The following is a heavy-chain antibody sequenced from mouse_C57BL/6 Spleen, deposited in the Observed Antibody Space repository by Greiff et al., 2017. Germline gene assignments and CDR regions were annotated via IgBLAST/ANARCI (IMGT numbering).Heavy chain of an antibody. D-gene: IGHD2-1*01. CDR2: IYPGSGST. J-gene: IGHJ2*01. V-gene: IGHV1-55*01. CDR3: ARGNYYYVDY. Sequence: QVQLQQSGAELVKPGASVKMSCKASGYTFTSYWITWVKQRPGQGLEWIGEIYPGSGSTNYNEKFKSKATLTVDTSSSTAYMQLSSLTSEDSAVYYCARGNYYYVDYWGQGTTLTVSS. CDR1: GYTFTSYW.